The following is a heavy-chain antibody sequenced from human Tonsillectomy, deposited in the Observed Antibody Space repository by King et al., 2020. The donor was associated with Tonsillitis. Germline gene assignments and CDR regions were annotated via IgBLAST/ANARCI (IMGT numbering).Heavy chain of an antibody. Sequence: VQLQESGPGLVKPSETLSLTCSVSGGSIRSYYWSWIRQPPGKGLEWIGYIYYTGSTNYNPSLKSRLTISIDTSTDQISLSLTSVTAADTAVYYCARAEGSSTWYRPPDHWGQGTLVTVSS. CDR1: GGSIRSYY. CDR3: ARAEGSSTWYRPPDH. V-gene: IGHV4-59*01. J-gene: IGHJ4*02. D-gene: IGHD6-13*01. CDR2: IYYTGST.